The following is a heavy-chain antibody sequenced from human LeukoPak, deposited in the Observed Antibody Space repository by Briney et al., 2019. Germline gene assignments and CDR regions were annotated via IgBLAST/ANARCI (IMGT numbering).Heavy chain of an antibody. V-gene: IGHV1-2*02. J-gene: IGHJ4*02. CDR2: MRPTSGDS. D-gene: IGHD1-7*01. CDR3: ASGGTTFDY. Sequence: ASVKVSCKASGYSFTTYYVHWVRQAPGQGLEWMGYMRPTSGDSNFAQKFQDRVTMTRDTSITTAYLELSRLTSDDTAVYYCASGGTTFDYWGQGTLVTVSS. CDR1: GYSFTTYY.